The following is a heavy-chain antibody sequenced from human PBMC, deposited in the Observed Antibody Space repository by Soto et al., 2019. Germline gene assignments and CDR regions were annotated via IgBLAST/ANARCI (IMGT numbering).Heavy chain of an antibody. CDR1: GCTFSSYA. V-gene: IGHV3-23*01. D-gene: IGHD2-15*01. CDR2: ISGSGAGT. J-gene: IGHJ3*02. CDR3: AKLLPRAFAI. Sequence: GGSLRLSCAAAGCTFSSYAMSWVRQAPGKGLEWVSTISGSGAGTYYSDSVKGRFTISRDNSKNTLYLQMNSLRAEDTAVYYCAKLLPRAFAIWGHGTMVTVSS.